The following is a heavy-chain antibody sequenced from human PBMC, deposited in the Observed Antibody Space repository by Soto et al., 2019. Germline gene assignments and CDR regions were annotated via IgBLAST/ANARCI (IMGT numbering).Heavy chain of an antibody. D-gene: IGHD2-15*01. Sequence: QVQLQESGPGLVKPSQTLSLTCTVSGGPIRRRGYYWSWIRHRPGEGLEWIGFFYYSGITDYNPSLRSRVTISADTSRNQVFLTLYSVTAADTAVYYCASSGGPEGDWFDPWGQGTLVTVSS. V-gene: IGHV4-31*03. CDR2: FYYSGIT. CDR3: ASSGGPEGDWFDP. CDR1: GGPIRRRGYY. J-gene: IGHJ5*02.